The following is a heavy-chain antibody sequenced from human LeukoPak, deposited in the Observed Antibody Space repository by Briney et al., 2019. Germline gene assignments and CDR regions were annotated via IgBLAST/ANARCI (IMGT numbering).Heavy chain of an antibody. CDR3: ARSRDIVVVPAAYRNWFDP. D-gene: IGHD2-2*01. CDR2: IIPIFGIA. V-gene: IGHV1-69*10. CDR1: GGTFSSYA. Sequence: ASVKVSCRASGGTFSSYAISWVRQAPGQGLEWMGGIIPIFGIANYAQKFQGRVTITADKSTSTAYMELSSLRSEDTAVYYCARSRDIVVVPAAYRNWFDPWGQGTLVTVSS. J-gene: IGHJ5*02.